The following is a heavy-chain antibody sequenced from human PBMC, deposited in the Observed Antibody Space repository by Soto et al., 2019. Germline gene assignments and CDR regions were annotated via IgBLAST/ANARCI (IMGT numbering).Heavy chain of an antibody. D-gene: IGHD6-19*01. Sequence: GGSLRLSCVVSVFPFGANAMSWVRQAPGKGLEWVSGLSNTGRRTSYADSVKGRFSISRDNSENTVYLQLNSLRAEDTAVYCCARARQWLGAFDIWGQGTLVTVSS. V-gene: IGHV3-23*01. CDR2: LSNTGRRT. J-gene: IGHJ3*02. CDR1: VFPFGANA. CDR3: ARARQWLGAFDI.